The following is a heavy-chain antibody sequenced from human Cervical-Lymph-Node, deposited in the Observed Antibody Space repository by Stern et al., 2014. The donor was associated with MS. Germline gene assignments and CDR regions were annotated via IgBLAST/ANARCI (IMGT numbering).Heavy chain of an antibody. J-gene: IGHJ6*02. D-gene: IGHD5-12*01. Sequence: VQLVESGGGLVKPGGFLRLSCAASGFTFSSYTMNWVRQAPGKGLEWVSSISSTSSYIYYAESVKGRFTISRDSAKNSLHLQMNRLRAEDTAVYYCARTSGYDTGDYYCYYGMDVWGQGTTVTVSS. CDR2: ISSTSSYI. CDR1: GFTFSSYT. CDR3: ARTSGYDTGDYYCYYGMDV. V-gene: IGHV3-21*01.